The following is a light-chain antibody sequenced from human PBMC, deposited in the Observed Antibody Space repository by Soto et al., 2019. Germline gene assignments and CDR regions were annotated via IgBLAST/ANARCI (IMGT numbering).Light chain of an antibody. CDR1: QSVRSDY. CDR2: GVS. Sequence: EIVVTQSAATWCACRAQRPTHSCRASQSVRSDYFAWYQQKPGQAPRVIIFGVSTRATAIPDRFSGSGSGTDFTLTMRRLEPEDFALYYCQQYGNSPLPCGGGTKVDIK. J-gene: IGKJ4*01. V-gene: IGKV3-20*01. CDR3: QQYGNSPLP.